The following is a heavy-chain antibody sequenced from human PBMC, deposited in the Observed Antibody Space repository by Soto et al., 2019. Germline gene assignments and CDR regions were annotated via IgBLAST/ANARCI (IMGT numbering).Heavy chain of an antibody. Sequence: GWYLRLSCAASGFTFSSYGMHWVRQAPGKGLEWVAVIWYDGSNKYYADSVKGRFTISRDNSKNTLYLQMNSLRAEDTAVYYCARYSGPYGDYPALYYCGQGTLVIVSS. V-gene: IGHV3-33*01. D-gene: IGHD4-17*01. CDR1: GFTFSSYG. CDR3: ARYSGPYGDYPALYY. CDR2: IWYDGSNK. J-gene: IGHJ4*02.